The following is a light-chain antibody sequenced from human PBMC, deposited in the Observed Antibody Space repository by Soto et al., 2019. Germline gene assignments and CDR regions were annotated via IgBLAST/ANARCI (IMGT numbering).Light chain of an antibody. J-gene: IGLJ1*01. V-gene: IGLV2-14*01. CDR1: SSDVGGYNC. Sequence: QSALTQPAAVSGSPGQSITISCTGTSSDVGGYNCVSWFQQHPDKAPKLIISEVTNRPSGVSDRFSGSKSGNTASLTISGLQAEDEADYYCSSYSGRSTYVFGSGTK. CDR2: EVT. CDR3: SSYSGRSTYV.